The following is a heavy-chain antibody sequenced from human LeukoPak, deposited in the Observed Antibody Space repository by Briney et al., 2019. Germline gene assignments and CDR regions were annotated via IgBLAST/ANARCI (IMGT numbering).Heavy chain of an antibody. D-gene: IGHD3-16*01. CDR2: IKQDGSEK. CDR1: GFTFSSYW. J-gene: IGHJ6*03. Sequence: GGSLRLSCAASGFTFSSYWMSWVRQAPGKGLEWVANIKQDGSEKYYVDSVKGRFTISRDNAKNSLYLQMNSLRAEDTAVYYCARGVGLWYYYMDVWGKGTTVTISS. CDR3: ARGVGLWYYYMDV. V-gene: IGHV3-7*04.